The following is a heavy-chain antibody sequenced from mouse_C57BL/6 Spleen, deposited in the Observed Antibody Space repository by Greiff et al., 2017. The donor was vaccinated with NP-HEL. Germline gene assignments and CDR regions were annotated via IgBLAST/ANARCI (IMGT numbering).Heavy chain of an antibody. Sequence: QVQLKQSGPGLVQPSQSLSITCTVSGFSLTSYGVHWVRQSPGKGLEWLGVIWSGGSTDYNAAFISRLSISKDNSKSQVFFKMNSLQADDTAIYYCASIYYDYDGAYAMDYWGQGTSVTVSS. J-gene: IGHJ4*01. CDR1: GFSLTSYG. V-gene: IGHV2-2*01. CDR3: ASIYYDYDGAYAMDY. CDR2: IWSGGST. D-gene: IGHD2-4*01.